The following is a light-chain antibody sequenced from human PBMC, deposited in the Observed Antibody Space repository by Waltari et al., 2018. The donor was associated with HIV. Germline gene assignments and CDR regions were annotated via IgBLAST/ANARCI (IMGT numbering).Light chain of an antibody. CDR1: QSIRSW. CDR3: QQYNSYPCT. J-gene: IGKJ2*02. Sequence: DIQMTQSPSTLSASVGDRVTITCRASQSIRSWLSWYQHKPGKAPKLLIYKASTLESGVPSRFSGSGSCTEFTLTISSLQPDDFATYYCQQYNSYPCTFGQGTKLEIK. V-gene: IGKV1-5*03. CDR2: KAS.